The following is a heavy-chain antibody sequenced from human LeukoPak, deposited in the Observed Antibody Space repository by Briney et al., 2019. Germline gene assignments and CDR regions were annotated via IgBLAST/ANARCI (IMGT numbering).Heavy chain of an antibody. CDR1: GFTFSSYA. Sequence: PGGSLRLSCAASGFTFSSYAMSWVRQAPGKGLEWVSAISGSGGSTYYADSVKGRFTISRDNSKNTLYLQMNSLRAEDTAVYYCARGGGNAGAPFDYWGQGTLVTVSS. J-gene: IGHJ4*02. CDR2: ISGSGGST. D-gene: IGHD4-23*01. V-gene: IGHV3-23*01. CDR3: ARGGGNAGAPFDY.